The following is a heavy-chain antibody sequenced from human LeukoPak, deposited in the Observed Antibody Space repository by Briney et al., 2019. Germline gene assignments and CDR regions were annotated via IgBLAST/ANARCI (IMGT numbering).Heavy chain of an antibody. Sequence: SETLSLTCTVSGGSISSSSYYWGWIRQPPGKGLEWIGSIYYSGSTYYNPSLKSRVTISVDTSKNQFSLKLSSVTAADTAVYYCARGPVRYCSSTSCYGFDSWGQGTLVTVSS. CDR3: ARGPVRYCSSTSCYGFDS. D-gene: IGHD2-2*01. J-gene: IGHJ5*01. CDR2: IYYSGST. CDR1: GGSISSSSYY. V-gene: IGHV4-39*07.